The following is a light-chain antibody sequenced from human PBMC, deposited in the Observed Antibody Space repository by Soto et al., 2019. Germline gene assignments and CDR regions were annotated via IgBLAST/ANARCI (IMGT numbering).Light chain of an antibody. CDR3: CSYAGSSTYV. CDR1: SSVVGSYNL. Sequence: QSVLTQPASVSGSPGQSITISCTGTSSVVGSYNLVSWYQQHPGKAPKLMIYEVSKRPSGVSNRFSGSKSGNTASLTISGLQAEDEADYYCCSYAGSSTYVFGTGTKVPVL. V-gene: IGLV2-23*02. J-gene: IGLJ1*01. CDR2: EVS.